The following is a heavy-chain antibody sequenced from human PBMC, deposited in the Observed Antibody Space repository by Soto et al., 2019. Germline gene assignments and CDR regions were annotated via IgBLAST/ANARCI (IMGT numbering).Heavy chain of an antibody. CDR2: IDPGSCAA. V-gene: IGHV1-46*01. D-gene: IGHD3-3*01. Sequence: QVQLVQSGAEVKKPGASVKISCTASGYTVTTHYMHWVRQAPGRGLEWMGAIDPGSCAAKYTQTFQARVTMTRDTSTNTVYMEMSALRSEDTAVFYCARGGEVGVAGSAAFDMWGQGTMVTVSS. CDR1: GYTVTTHY. J-gene: IGHJ3*02. CDR3: ARGGEVGVAGSAAFDM.